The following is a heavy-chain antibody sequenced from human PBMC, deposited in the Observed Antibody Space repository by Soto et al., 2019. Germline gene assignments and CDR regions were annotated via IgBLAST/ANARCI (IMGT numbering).Heavy chain of an antibody. CDR2: IKQDGSEK. V-gene: IGHV3-7*01. CDR1: GFTFSSYW. CDR3: ARERRDGYNYRGYFDY. D-gene: IGHD5-12*01. Sequence: GESLKISCAASGFTFSSYWMSWVRQAPGKGLEWVANIKQDGSEKYYVDSVKGRFTISRDNAKNSLYLQMNSLRAEDTAVYYCARERRDGYNYRGYFDYWGQGTLVTVSS. J-gene: IGHJ4*02.